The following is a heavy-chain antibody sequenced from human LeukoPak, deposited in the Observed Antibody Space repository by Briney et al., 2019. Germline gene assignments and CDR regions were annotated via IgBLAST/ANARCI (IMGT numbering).Heavy chain of an antibody. CDR1: GGSITSSY. Sequence: PSETLSLTCTVSGGSITSSYWSWIRQSPGKGLEWIGYIHYTGSTNYNPSLKSRVTMLIDTSKNQFSLKLSSVTAADTAVYYCARGVKIEYSSSSRIYYLDLWGRGTLVTVSS. D-gene: IGHD6-6*01. CDR2: IHYTGST. V-gene: IGHV4-59*08. CDR3: ARGVKIEYSSSSRIYYLDL. J-gene: IGHJ2*01.